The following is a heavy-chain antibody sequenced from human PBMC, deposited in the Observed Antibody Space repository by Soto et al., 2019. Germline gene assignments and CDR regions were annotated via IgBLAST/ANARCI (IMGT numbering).Heavy chain of an antibody. CDR1: GYTFTSYY. J-gene: IGHJ6*02. Sequence: ASVKVFCKASGYTFTSYYMHWVRQAPGQGLEWMGIINPSGGSTSYAQKFQGRVTMTRDTSTSTVYMELSSLRSEDTAVYYCARATCSSTSCLTDYYYYGMDVWGQGTTVTVSS. V-gene: IGHV1-46*01. D-gene: IGHD2-2*01. CDR2: INPSGGST. CDR3: ARATCSSTSCLTDYYYYGMDV.